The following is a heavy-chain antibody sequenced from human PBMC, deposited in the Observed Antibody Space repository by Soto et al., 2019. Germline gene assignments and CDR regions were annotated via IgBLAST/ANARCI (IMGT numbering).Heavy chain of an antibody. CDR2: ISYDGSKK. CDR1: GFTFNIYG. V-gene: IGHV3-30*03. J-gene: IGHJ4*02. D-gene: IGHD3-22*01. CDR3: ARGGGDGYDDSSGYSFDH. Sequence: QVQLVESGGGVVQPGQCLRLSCEASGFTFNIYGMHWVRRAPGKGLEWVAVISYDGSKKFYADSAKGRFTVARDSSKNTLYLQMNSLRAEDTAVYYCARGGGDGYDDSSGYSFDHWGQGPLVTVSS.